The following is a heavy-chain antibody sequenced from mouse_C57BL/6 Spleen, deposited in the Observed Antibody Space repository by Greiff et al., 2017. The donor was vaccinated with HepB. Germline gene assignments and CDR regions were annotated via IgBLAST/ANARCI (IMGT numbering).Heavy chain of an antibody. D-gene: IGHD1-1*01. J-gene: IGHJ4*01. CDR3: ARIYYYGSSRGAMDY. V-gene: IGHV1-69*01. Sequence: QVQLQQSGAELVMPGASVKLSCKASGYTFTSYWMHWVKQRPGQGLEWIGEIDPSDSYTNYNQKFKGKSTLTVDKSSSTAYMQLSSLTSEDSAVYYCARIYYYGSSRGAMDYWGQGTSVTVSS. CDR1: GYTFTSYW. CDR2: IDPSDSYT.